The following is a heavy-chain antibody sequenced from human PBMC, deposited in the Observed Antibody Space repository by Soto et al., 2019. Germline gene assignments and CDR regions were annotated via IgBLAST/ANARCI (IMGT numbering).Heavy chain of an antibody. CDR3: ARELERVFDY. V-gene: IGHV3-30*04. CDR2: IAYGGRNK. D-gene: IGHD1-1*01. CDR1: GFTFSSYA. J-gene: IGHJ4*02. Sequence: QVQLVESGGGVVQPGRSLRLSCAASGFTFSSYAMHWVRQAPGKGLEWVAVIAYGGRNKYYADSVKGRFTISRDNSKNTLYLQMTSLRIEDTAVYYCARELERVFDYWGQGSLVVVSS.